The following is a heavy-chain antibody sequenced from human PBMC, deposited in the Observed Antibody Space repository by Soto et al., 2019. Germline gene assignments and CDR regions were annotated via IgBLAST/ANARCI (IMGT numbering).Heavy chain of an antibody. D-gene: IGHD2-8*01. V-gene: IGHV3-23*01. J-gene: IGHJ3*01. Sequence: GGSLRLSCAASGFTFSSYAMSWVRQAPGKGLEWVSVISASGDSTYYADSVKDRFTISRDNSQNTVFLQMNSLRAEDTAIYFCAKVRLTDYLRYAPHLWGQGTLVTVSS. CDR2: ISASGDST. CDR1: GFTFSSYA. CDR3: AKVRLTDYLRYAPHL.